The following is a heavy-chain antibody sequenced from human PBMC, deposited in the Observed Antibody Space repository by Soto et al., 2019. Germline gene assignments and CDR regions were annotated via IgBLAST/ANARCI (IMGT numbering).Heavy chain of an antibody. J-gene: IGHJ6*04. CDR2: VYNSGST. Sequence: SETLSLTCTVSGGSISTDYWGWIRQPPGKGLEWIGHVYNSGSTRYNPSLRSRVTISVDTSKNLFSLKLNSVTAADTAVYYCAREMGKDSSSRLDVWGEGTTVTVSS. D-gene: IGHD6-6*01. CDR3: AREMGKDSSSRLDV. V-gene: IGHV4-59*01. CDR1: GGSISTDY.